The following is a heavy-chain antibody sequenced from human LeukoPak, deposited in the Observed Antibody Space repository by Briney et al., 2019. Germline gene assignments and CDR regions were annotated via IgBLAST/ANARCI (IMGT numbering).Heavy chain of an antibody. V-gene: IGHV4-31*03. D-gene: IGHD2-2*01. CDR3: ARRLVRDYFDY. CDR1: GGSISSGGNY. Sequence: PSETLSLTCTVSGGSISSGGNYWSWIRQHPERGLEWIGYIYYSGSTYYNPSPKSRLTISVDRSKNQFSLKLRSVTAADTAVYYCARRLVRDYFDYWGQGTLVTVSS. J-gene: IGHJ4*02. CDR2: IYYSGST.